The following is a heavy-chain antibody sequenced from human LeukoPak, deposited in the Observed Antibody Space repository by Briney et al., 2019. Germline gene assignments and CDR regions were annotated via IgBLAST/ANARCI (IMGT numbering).Heavy chain of an antibody. V-gene: IGHV1-69*13. J-gene: IGHJ6*02. Sequence: ASVKVSCKASGGTFSKYTISWVRQRPGQGLEWMGGIIPIFGTANYAQKFQGRVTITADESTSTAYMELSSLRSEDTAVYYCAREVKELVAYYYYGMDVWGQGTTVTVSS. CDR2: IIPIFGTA. CDR3: AREVKELVAYYYYGMDV. CDR1: GGTFSKYT. D-gene: IGHD6-6*01.